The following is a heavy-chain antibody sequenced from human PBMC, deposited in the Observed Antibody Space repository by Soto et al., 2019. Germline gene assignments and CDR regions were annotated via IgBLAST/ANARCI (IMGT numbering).Heavy chain of an antibody. CDR1: GYSFTSFW. V-gene: IGHV5-10-1*01. J-gene: IGHJ3*02. CDR2: IHPSDSDT. Sequence: GESLKISCKGSGYSFTSFWINWVRQMPGKGPEWMGRIHPSDSDTDYSPSFQGHVTISADNSISTAYLQWSSLKASDTAMYYCARLSAFDTWGKGTMVTV. CDR3: ARLSAFDT.